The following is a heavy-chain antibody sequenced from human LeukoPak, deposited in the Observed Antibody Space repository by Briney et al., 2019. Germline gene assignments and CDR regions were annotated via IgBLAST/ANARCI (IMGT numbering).Heavy chain of an antibody. J-gene: IGHJ6*03. CDR3: ARYGDYSPYYYYMDV. D-gene: IGHD4-17*01. CDR2: ISAYNGNT. Sequence: ASVKVSCTASGYTFTSYGISWVRQAPGQGLEWMGWISAYNGNTNYAQKLQGRVTMTTDTSTSTAYMELRSLRSDDTAVYYCARYGDYSPYYYYMDVWGKGTTVTVSS. V-gene: IGHV1-18*01. CDR1: GYTFTSYG.